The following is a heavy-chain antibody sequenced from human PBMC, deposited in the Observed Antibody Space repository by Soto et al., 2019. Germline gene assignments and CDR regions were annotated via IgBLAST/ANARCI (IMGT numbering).Heavy chain of an antibody. D-gene: IGHD2-2*01. J-gene: IGHJ6*03. Sequence: QVQLVQSGAEVKKPGSSVKVSCKASGGTFSSYTISWVRQAPGQGLEWMGRIITILGIANYAQKFQGRVTITADKSTSTAYMELSSLRSEYTAVYYCSRERCSSTSCYLYFCYMDVWRKGTTVTVSS. V-gene: IGHV1-69*08. CDR2: IITILGIA. CDR1: GGTFSSYT. CDR3: SRERCSSTSCYLYFCYMDV.